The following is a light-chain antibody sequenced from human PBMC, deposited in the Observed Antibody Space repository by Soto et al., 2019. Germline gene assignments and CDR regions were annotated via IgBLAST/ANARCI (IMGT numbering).Light chain of an antibody. CDR3: QQYASAPH. V-gene: IGKV3-20*01. Sequence: EIVLTQSPGTLSLSPGDRATLSCRASHSINTSFLAWFQQKPGQAPRLLIYAASTRATGIPDRFSGSASETDFTLTINRLEPEDSAVYYCQQYASAPHFGPGTKVDIK. CDR1: HSINTSF. J-gene: IGKJ3*01. CDR2: AAS.